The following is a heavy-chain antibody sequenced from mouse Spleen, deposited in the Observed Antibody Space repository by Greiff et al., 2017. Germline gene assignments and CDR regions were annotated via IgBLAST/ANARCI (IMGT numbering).Heavy chain of an antibody. CDR3: ARSIYYYEGSYGAMDY. V-gene: IGHV1-26*01. D-gene: IGHD1-1*01. Sequence: VQLKQSGAELAKPGASVKLSCKASGYTFTDYYMNWVKQSHGKSLEWIGDINPNNGGTSYNQKFKGKATLTVDKSSSTAYMELRSLTSEDSAVYYCARSIYYYEGSYGAMDYWGQGTSVTVSS. CDR2: INPNNGGT. J-gene: IGHJ4*01. CDR1: GYTFTDYY.